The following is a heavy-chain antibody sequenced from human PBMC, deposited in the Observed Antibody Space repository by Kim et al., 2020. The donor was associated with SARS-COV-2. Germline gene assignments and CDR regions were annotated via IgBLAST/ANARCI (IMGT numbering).Heavy chain of an antibody. CDR3: ARGSDVGSSSYYYYYGMDV. J-gene: IGHJ6*02. CDR1: GYTFTSYA. Sequence: ASVKVSCKASGYTFTSYAMHWVRQPPGQGLEWMGWINTNTGNPTYAQGFTGRFVFSLDTSVSTAYLQISSLKAEDTAVYYCARGSDVGSSSYYYYYGMDVWGQGTTVTVSS. CDR2: INTNTGNP. V-gene: IGHV7-4-1*02. D-gene: IGHD6-6*01.